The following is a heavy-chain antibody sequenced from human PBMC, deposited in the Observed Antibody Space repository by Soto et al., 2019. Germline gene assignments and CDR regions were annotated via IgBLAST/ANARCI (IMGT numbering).Heavy chain of an antibody. CDR1: RYTFTSHG. D-gene: IGHD6-13*01. J-gene: IGHJ6*02. V-gene: IGHV1-18*01. CDR2: ISAYNGNT. CDR3: ARDQAHYSSSWYAPIRTEDYYYGMDV. Sequence: ASVKVSCKATRYTFTSHGISELRPAPGQGLEWMGWISAYNGNTNYAQKLEGRVTMTTDTSTSTAYMELRSLRSDDTAVYYCARDQAHYSSSWYAPIRTEDYYYGMDVWGQGTTVTVSS.